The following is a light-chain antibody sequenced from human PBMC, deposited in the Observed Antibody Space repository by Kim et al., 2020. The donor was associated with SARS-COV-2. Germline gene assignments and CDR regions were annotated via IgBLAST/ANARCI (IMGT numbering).Light chain of an antibody. CDR2: GAS. V-gene: IGKV3-20*01. CDR1: QSVRSSY. Sequence: EIVLTQSPGTLSLSPGERATLSCRASQSVRSSYLAWYQQKPGQAPRLLIYGASSRATGIPDRFSGSGSETDFTLSISGLEPEDFAVYYCQQYGGSPRTFGQGTKVDIK. J-gene: IGKJ1*01. CDR3: QQYGGSPRT.